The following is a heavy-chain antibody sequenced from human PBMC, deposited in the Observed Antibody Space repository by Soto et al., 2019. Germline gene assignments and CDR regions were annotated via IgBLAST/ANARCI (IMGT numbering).Heavy chain of an antibody. CDR2: INWKSDI. CDR1: GFTFDDNA. J-gene: IGHJ4*02. D-gene: IGHD3-16*01. Sequence: AGGSLSLSCTASGFTFDDNAMHWVRKAPEKGLEWVSSINWKSDIGYADSVKGRFTISRDNAENSLYLQMNSLRAEDTALYYCAISQDRGGRTTFIYWGQGTQVTVSS. V-gene: IGHV3-9*01. CDR3: AISQDRGGRTTFIY.